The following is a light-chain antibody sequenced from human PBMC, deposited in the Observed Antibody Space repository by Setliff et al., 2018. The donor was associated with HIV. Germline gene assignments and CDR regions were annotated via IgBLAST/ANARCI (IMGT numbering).Light chain of an antibody. CDR1: SGHSNNI. CDR2: VEGSGSY. V-gene: IGLV4-60*03. J-gene: IGLJ3*02. CDR3: ETWYNNSWV. Sequence: QPVLPQSSSASASLGSSVKLTCTLSSGHSNNIIASHQQQPGKAPRYLMKVEGSGSYNKGSGVPDRFSGSSSGADRYRTISNLQSEDEADYYCETWYNNSWVFGGGTKVTVL.